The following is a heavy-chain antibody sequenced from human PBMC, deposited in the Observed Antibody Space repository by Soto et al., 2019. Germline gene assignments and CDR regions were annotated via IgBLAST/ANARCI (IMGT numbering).Heavy chain of an antibody. CDR3: ATKQDYYGMDV. J-gene: IGHJ6*02. Sequence: PSETLSLTCAVYGGSFSGYYWSWIRQPPGKGLEWIGEINHSGSTNYNPSLKSRVTISVDTSKNQFSLKLSSVTAADTAVYYCATKQDYYGMDVWGQGTTVTVSS. CDR1: GGSFSGYY. V-gene: IGHV4-34*01. CDR2: INHSGST.